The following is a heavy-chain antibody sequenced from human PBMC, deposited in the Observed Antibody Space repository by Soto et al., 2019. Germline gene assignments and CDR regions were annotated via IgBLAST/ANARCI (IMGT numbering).Heavy chain of an antibody. V-gene: IGHV3-21*06. CDR3: AKFTEPGYSSIWYYFEY. CDR2: ISSRSTNI. Sequence: NPGGSLRLSCVGSGFTFSGYSMAWVRQAPGRGLEWVASISSRSTNIDYADSVKGRFTISRDNAKNLVPLQMSSLRGEDTALYYCAKFTEPGYSSIWYYFEYWGQGTPVTVSS. CDR1: GFTFSGYS. D-gene: IGHD6-19*01. J-gene: IGHJ4*02.